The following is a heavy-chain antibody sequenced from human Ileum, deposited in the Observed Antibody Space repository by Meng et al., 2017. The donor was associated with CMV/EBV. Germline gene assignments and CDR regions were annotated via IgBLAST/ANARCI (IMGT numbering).Heavy chain of an antibody. CDR3: AWVYSNSCYIDY. J-gene: IGHJ4*02. D-gene: IGHD2-2*01. CDR1: GFTVSSNH. Sequence: ESLKIPCAASGFTVSSNHMSWVRPAPGKGLEWVSVIYYGGSTYYSDSVRGRFTISRDNSKNTLYLQLNSRNAEDTAVYFCAWVYSNSCYIDYWGRGTPVTVSS. CDR2: IYYGGST. V-gene: IGHV3-53*01.